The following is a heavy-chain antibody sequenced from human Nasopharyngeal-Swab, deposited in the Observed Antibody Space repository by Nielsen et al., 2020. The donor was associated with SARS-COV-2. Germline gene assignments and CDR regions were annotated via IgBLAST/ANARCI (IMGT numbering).Heavy chain of an antibody. J-gene: IGHJ5*02. D-gene: IGHD1-26*01. CDR2: ISYDGFYK. CDR3: AKGTKWELLGELWFDP. Sequence: GESLKISCAASGFTFSSYGFHWVRQAPGKGLEWVAFISYDGFYKYYGDSVKGRFTISRDNSKNTLYLQMNSLRAEDTAVYYCAKGTKWELLGELWFDPWGQGTLVTVSS. V-gene: IGHV3-30*18. CDR1: GFTFSSYG.